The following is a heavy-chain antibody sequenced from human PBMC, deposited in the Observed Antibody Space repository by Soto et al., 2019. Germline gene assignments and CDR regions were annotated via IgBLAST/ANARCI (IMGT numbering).Heavy chain of an antibody. Sequence: QVQLVQSGAEVKKPGASVKVSCKASGYTFTSYDINWVRQATGQGLEWMGWMNPNSGNTGYAQKFQGTVTTTRTTSISTAYMELSSLRSEDTAVYYCARVGTGAAWYQWFGPWGQGTLVTVSS. J-gene: IGHJ5*02. D-gene: IGHD6-13*01. CDR1: GYTFTSYD. V-gene: IGHV1-8*01. CDR3: ARVGTGAAWYQWFGP. CDR2: MNPNSGNT.